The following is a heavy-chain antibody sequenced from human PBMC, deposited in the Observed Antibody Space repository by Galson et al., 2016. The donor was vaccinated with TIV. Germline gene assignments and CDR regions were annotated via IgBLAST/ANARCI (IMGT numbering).Heavy chain of an antibody. V-gene: IGHV1-3*01. Sequence: SVKVSCKASGYVFASHAMHWLRQAPGQRPEWMGWVNVGNGDTKYSQRLQGRVNLSGDTFANTAYMELSSLRSEDTAMYYCARDRGGSGDFDYWGQGTLVTVSS. CDR1: GYVFASHA. D-gene: IGHD3-16*01. CDR2: VNVGNGDT. CDR3: ARDRGGSGDFDY. J-gene: IGHJ4*02.